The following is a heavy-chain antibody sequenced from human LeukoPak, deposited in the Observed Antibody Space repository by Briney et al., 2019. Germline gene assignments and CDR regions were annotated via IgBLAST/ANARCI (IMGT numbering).Heavy chain of an antibody. CDR3: ARGSYFFDY. V-gene: IGHV7-4-1*02. CDR1: GYTFSSCA. CDR2: INTNTGNP. J-gene: IGHJ4*02. Sequence: VASVKVSCKASGYTFSSCAINWVRQAPGQGLEWMGWINTNTGNPTSAQGFTGRFVFSLDTSVSTAYLQISSLKAEDTAVYYCARGSYFFDYWGQGTLVTVSS.